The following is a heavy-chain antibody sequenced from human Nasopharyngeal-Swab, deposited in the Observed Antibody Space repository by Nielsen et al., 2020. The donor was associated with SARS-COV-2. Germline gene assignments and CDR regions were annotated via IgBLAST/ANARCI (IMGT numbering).Heavy chain of an antibody. V-gene: IGHV1-46*02. CDR1: GYTFNNYY. Sequence: ASVKVSCKASGYTFNNYYIHWVRQAPGQGLEWMGMINPGSGGTTYAQKFQGRVTMTRDTSTSTVFMDLSSLRAEDTAVYYCAREGHIVVPKAFDYWGQGTLVTVSS. D-gene: IGHD2-21*01. CDR2: INPGSGGT. CDR3: AREGHIVVPKAFDY. J-gene: IGHJ4*02.